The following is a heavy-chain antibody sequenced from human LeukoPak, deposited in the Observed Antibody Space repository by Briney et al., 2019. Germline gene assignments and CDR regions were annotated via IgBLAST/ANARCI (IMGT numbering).Heavy chain of an antibody. CDR1: GYTFTSYD. D-gene: IGHD3-10*01. CDR2: MNPNSGNT. J-gene: IGHJ4*02. CDR3: ARGRVGVRGVINY. V-gene: IGHV1-8*01. Sequence: ASVKVSCRASGYTFTSYDINWVRQATGQGLEWMGWMNPNSGNTGYALKFQGRVTMTRNTSISTAYMELSSLRSEDTAVYYCARGRVGVRGVINYWGQGTLVTVSS.